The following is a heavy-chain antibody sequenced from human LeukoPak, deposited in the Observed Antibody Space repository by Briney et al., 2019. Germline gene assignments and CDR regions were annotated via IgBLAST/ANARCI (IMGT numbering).Heavy chain of an antibody. J-gene: IGHJ4*02. Sequence: GGSLRLSCAASGFTFSSYAMSWVRQAPGKGLEWVSAISGSGGSTYYADSVKGRFTISRDNSKNTLYLQMNSLRAEDTAVYYCAKAGHRAYCGGDCYSPYFDYWGQGTLVTVS. CDR3: AKAGHRAYCGGDCYSPYFDY. D-gene: IGHD2-21*02. CDR2: ISGSGGST. V-gene: IGHV3-23*01. CDR1: GFTFSSYA.